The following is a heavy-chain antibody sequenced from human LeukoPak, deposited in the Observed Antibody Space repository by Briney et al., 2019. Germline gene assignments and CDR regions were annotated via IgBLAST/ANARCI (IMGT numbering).Heavy chain of an antibody. Sequence: LPGGSLRLSCAASGFTFSSYAMSWVRQAPGKGLEWVSAISGSGGSTYYADSVKGRFTISRDNSKNTLYLQMNSLRAEDTAVYYCAKGEYPLPYFYYMDVWGEGTTGTVSS. J-gene: IGHJ6*03. D-gene: IGHD2/OR15-2a*01. CDR2: ISGSGGST. CDR3: AKGEYPLPYFYYMDV. CDR1: GFTFSSYA. V-gene: IGHV3-23*01.